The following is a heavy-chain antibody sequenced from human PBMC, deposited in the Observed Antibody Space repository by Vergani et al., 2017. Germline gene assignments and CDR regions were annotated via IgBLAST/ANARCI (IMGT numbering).Heavy chain of an antibody. CDR2: IYYSGST. CDR3: AGWYSGSYSGGAYAFDI. D-gene: IGHD1-26*01. Sequence: QVQLQESGPGLVKPSETLSLTCTVSGYSISSGYYWGWIRQPPGKGLEWIGYIYYSGSTYYNPSLKSRVTISVDTSKNQFSLKLSSVTAADTAVYYCAGWYSGSYSGGAYAFDIWGQGTMVTVSS. CDR1: GYSISSGYY. J-gene: IGHJ3*02. V-gene: IGHV4-38-2*02.